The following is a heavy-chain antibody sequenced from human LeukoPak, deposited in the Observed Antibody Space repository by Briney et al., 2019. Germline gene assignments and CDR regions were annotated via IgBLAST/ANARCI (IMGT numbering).Heavy chain of an antibody. D-gene: IGHD1-26*01. Sequence: GGSLRLSCAASGFTFSSYSMNWVRQAPGKGLEWVSSISSSSSYIYYADSVKGRFTISRDNAKNSLYLQMNSLRAEDTAVYYCARASGRYSPGIYDYWGQGTLVSVSS. CDR2: ISSSSSYI. J-gene: IGHJ4*02. CDR3: ARASGRYSPGIYDY. V-gene: IGHV3-21*01. CDR1: GFTFSSYS.